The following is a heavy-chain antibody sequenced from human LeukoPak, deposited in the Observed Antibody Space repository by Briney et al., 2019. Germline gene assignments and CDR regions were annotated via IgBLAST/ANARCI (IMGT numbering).Heavy chain of an antibody. Sequence: GGSLRLSCAASGFTFSSYSMNWVRQAPGKGLEWVSSISSSSSYIYYADSVKGRFTISRDNAKNSLYLQMNSLRAEDTAVYYCARGIDYGGHRGYYWGQRTLVTVSS. CDR1: GFTFSSYS. V-gene: IGHV3-21*01. D-gene: IGHD4-17*01. CDR3: ARGIDYGGHRGYY. J-gene: IGHJ4*02. CDR2: ISSSSSYI.